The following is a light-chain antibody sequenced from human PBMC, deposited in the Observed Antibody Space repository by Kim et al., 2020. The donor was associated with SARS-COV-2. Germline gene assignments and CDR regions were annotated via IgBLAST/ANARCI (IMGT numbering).Light chain of an antibody. V-gene: IGKV3-20*01. CDR2: GAS. J-gene: IGKJ1*01. Sequence: SAGERATLSCRASQSVSSNYLAWYQQKPGQAPRLLIYGASSRATGIPDRFSGSGSGTDFTLTMTRLEPEDFAVYYCQQYSSSPATFGQGTKVDIK. CDR3: QQYSSSPAT. CDR1: QSVSSNY.